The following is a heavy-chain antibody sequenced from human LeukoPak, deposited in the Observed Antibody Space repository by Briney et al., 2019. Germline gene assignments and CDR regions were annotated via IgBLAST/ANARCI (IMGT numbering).Heavy chain of an antibody. CDR2: IYYSGST. J-gene: IGHJ4*02. Sequence: PSETLSLTCTVSGVSISSSSYYWGWIRQPPGKGLEWIGSIYYSGSTYYNPSLKSRVTISVDTSKNQFSLKLSSVTAADTAVYYCARGIYSSSPADLFDYWGQGTLVTVSS. V-gene: IGHV4-39*07. CDR1: GVSISSSSYY. D-gene: IGHD6-6*01. CDR3: ARGIYSSSPADLFDY.